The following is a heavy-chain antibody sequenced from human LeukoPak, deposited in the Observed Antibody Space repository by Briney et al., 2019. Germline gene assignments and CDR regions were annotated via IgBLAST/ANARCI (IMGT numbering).Heavy chain of an antibody. D-gene: IGHD3-10*01. CDR2: IYYSGST. CDR1: GGSINSYY. V-gene: IGHV4-59*08. J-gene: IGHJ4*02. Sequence: SETLSLTCTVSGGSINSYYWSWIRQPPGKGLEWIAYIYYSGSTYYNPSLKSRVTISVDTSKNQFSLKLNSVTATDTAVYYCARHYGPWGQGTLVTVSS. CDR3: ARHYGP.